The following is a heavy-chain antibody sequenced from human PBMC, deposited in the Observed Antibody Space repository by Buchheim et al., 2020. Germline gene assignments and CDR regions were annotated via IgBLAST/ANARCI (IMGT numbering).Heavy chain of an antibody. J-gene: IGHJ4*02. D-gene: IGHD6-19*01. Sequence: QVQLVESGGGVVQPGRSLRLSCAASGFTFSSYGMHWVRQAPGKGLEWVAVISYDGSNKYYADSVKGRFTISRDNSKNTLYLQMNSLRAEDTAVYYCAKDRSWIMRYSSGWYQDYWGQGTL. CDR3: AKDRSWIMRYSSGWYQDY. CDR1: GFTFSSYG. V-gene: IGHV3-30*18. CDR2: ISYDGSNK.